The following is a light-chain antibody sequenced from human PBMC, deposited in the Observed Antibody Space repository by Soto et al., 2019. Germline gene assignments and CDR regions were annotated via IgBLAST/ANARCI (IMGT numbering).Light chain of an antibody. J-gene: IGLJ1*01. Sequence: QSALTQPASVSGSPGQSITISCTGTSSDVGPYNYVSWYQQHPGKAPKLMIYEASNRPSGVSNRFSASKSGNTASLFISGLQAEDEADYYCSSYTSDSSYVFGSGTKVTVL. CDR2: EAS. V-gene: IGLV2-14*01. CDR1: SSDVGPYNY. CDR3: SSYTSDSSYV.